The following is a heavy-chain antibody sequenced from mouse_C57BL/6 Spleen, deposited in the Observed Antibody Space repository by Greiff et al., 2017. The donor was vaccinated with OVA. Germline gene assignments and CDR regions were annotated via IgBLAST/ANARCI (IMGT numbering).Heavy chain of an antibody. CDR3: TCYDYDGAWFAY. Sequence: DVQLQESGAELVRPGASVKLSCTASGFNIKDYYMHWVKQRPEQGLEWIGRIDPEDGDTEYAPKFQGKATMTADTSSNTAYLQLSSLTSEDTAVYYCTCYDYDGAWFAYWGQGTLVTVSA. CDR1: GFNIKDYY. J-gene: IGHJ3*01. V-gene: IGHV14-1*01. CDR2: IDPEDGDT. D-gene: IGHD2-4*01.